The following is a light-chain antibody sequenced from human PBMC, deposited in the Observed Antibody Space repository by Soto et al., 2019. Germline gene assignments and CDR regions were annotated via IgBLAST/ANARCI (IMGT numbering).Light chain of an antibody. CDR1: SSDVGGYNY. J-gene: IGLJ2*01. V-gene: IGLV2-8*01. CDR3: ASHGGNYVV. Sequence: QSALTQPPSASGSPGQSVTISCTGTSSDVGGYNYVSWFQQNPGKAPKLIIYEVTKRPSGVPDRFSGSKSGNTASLTVSGRQAEDEADYYCASHGGNYVVFGGGTKLTVL. CDR2: EVT.